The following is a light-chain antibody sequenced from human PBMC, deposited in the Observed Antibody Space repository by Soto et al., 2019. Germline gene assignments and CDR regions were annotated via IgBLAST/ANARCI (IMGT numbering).Light chain of an antibody. CDR3: HQYGDSPQT. V-gene: IGKV3-20*01. J-gene: IGKJ1*01. CDR1: QSVTSAH. CDR2: GAS. Sequence: EIVLTQSPGTMSLSPGERATLSCRASQSVTSAHLGWYRQKVGQPPRLLIYGASNRATGIPDRFSGGGSGTDITLTISRLEPEDLPVDYCHQYGDSPQTFGQGTKMEI.